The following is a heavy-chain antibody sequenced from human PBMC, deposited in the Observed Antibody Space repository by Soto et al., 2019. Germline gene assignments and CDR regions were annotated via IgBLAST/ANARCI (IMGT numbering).Heavy chain of an antibody. CDR3: ARAGNYYYYYGMDV. CDR1: GGSISSYY. Sequence: SETLSLTCTVSGGSISSYYWSWIRQPPGKGLEWIGYIYYSGSTNYNPSLKSRVTISVDTSKNQFSLKLSSVTAADTAVYYCARAGNYYYYYGMDVWGQGTTVTVSS. J-gene: IGHJ6*02. CDR2: IYYSGST. V-gene: IGHV4-59*01.